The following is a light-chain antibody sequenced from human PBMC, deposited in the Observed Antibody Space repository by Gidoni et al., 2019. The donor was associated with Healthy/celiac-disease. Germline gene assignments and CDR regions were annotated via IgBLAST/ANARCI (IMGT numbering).Light chain of an antibody. J-gene: IGKJ4*01. V-gene: IGKV1-39*01. CDR1: QSISSY. CDR3: QQSYITPLT. Sequence: DIQMTQSPSSLSASLGDRVTITCRASQSISSYLNWYQQKPGKAPKLLIYAASSLQSGVPSRFSGSGSGTDFTLTISSLQPEDFATYYCQQSYITPLTFXGXTKVXIK. CDR2: AAS.